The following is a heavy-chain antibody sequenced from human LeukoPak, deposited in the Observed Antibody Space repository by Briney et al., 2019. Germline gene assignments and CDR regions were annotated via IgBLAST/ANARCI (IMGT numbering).Heavy chain of an antibody. CDR2: INPNSGGT. J-gene: IGHJ5*02. V-gene: IGHV1-2*02. CDR1: GYTFTGYY. CDR3: ARFVVVAATLSYNWFDP. Sequence: ASVKVSCKASGYTFTGYYMHWVRQAPGQGLELMGWINPNSGGTNYAQKFQGRVTMTRDTSISTAYMELSRLRSDDTAVYYCARFVVVAATLSYNWFDPWGQGTLVTVSS. D-gene: IGHD2-15*01.